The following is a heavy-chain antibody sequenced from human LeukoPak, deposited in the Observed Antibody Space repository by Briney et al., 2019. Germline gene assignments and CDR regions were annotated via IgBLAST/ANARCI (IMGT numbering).Heavy chain of an antibody. D-gene: IGHD6-13*01. Sequence: GWSLRLSCAASGFTFSSYDMHWVRQATGKGLEWVSAIGTAGDTYYPGSVKGRFTISRENAKNSLYLQMNSLRAGDTAVYYCARAVRIAAAEFYYYGMDVWGQGTTVTVSS. J-gene: IGHJ6*02. CDR2: IGTAGDT. CDR3: ARAVRIAAAEFYYYGMDV. V-gene: IGHV3-13*01. CDR1: GFTFSSYD.